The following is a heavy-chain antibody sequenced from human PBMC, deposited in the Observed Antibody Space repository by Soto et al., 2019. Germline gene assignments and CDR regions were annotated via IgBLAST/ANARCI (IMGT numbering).Heavy chain of an antibody. Sequence: PVGSLRLSCAASGFTFSSYGMHWVRQAPGKGLEWVAVIWYDGSNKYYADSVKGRFTISRDNSKNTLYLQMNSLRAEDTAVYYCARVHEVQLWLNWFDPWGQGTLVTVSS. J-gene: IGHJ5*02. CDR1: GFTFSSYG. D-gene: IGHD5-18*01. CDR3: ARVHEVQLWLNWFDP. CDR2: IWYDGSNK. V-gene: IGHV3-33*01.